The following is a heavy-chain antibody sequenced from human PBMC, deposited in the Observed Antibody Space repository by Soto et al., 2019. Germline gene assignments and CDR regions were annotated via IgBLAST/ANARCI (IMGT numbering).Heavy chain of an antibody. V-gene: IGHV1-69*13. Sequence: SVKVSCKASGGTFSSYAISWVRQAPGQGLEWMGGIIPIFGTANYAQKFQGRVTITADESTSTAYMELSSLRSEDTAVYYCARGRRGYSGYDLYGMDVWGQGTTVTVSS. CDR2: IIPIFGTA. CDR1: GGTFSSYA. CDR3: ARGRRGYSGYDLYGMDV. D-gene: IGHD5-12*01. J-gene: IGHJ6*02.